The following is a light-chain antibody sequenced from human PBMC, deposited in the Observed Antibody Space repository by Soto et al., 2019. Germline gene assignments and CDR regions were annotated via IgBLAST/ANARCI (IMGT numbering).Light chain of an antibody. Sequence: EIVLTQSPATLSLSPGERATLSCMAIQSVSTYLAWYQQRPGQAPRLLIYDASYRATDIPPRLSGSGSGTDFTLTISSLEPEDFAVYYCQQRRSWPPTITFGQGTRLEIK. V-gene: IGKV3-11*01. CDR3: QQRRSWPPTIT. CDR1: QSVSTY. J-gene: IGKJ5*01. CDR2: DAS.